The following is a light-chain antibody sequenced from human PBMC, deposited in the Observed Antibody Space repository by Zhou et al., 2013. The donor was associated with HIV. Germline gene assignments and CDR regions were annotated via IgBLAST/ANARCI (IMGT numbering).Light chain of an antibody. Sequence: EIVMTQSPATVSVSPGERVTLSCRASQSVSSNLAWYQQKFGQAPRLLIYEASTRATGIPARFSGSGSGTQFNLSISSMQSEDLAVYYCQRGTFGQGTRVESK. CDR2: EAS. V-gene: IGKV3-15*01. J-gene: IGKJ1*01. CDR1: QSVSSN. CDR3: QRGT.